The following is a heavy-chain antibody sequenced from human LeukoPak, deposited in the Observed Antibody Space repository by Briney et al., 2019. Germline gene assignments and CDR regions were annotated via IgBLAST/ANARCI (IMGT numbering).Heavy chain of an antibody. J-gene: IGHJ4*02. CDR3: ARAYNGYTFGYHC. D-gene: IGHD5-18*01. Sequence: GGTLRLSCAASGFSFSDYNMNWVRQPPGKGRGWVSYITSGGRTIHYADSVNGRFTTAREHAKNSLYLQMNSLRAEDTAGYYCARAYNGYTFGYHCWGQGTLVTVPS. V-gene: IGHV3-48*01. CDR1: GFSFSDYN. CDR2: ITSGGRTI.